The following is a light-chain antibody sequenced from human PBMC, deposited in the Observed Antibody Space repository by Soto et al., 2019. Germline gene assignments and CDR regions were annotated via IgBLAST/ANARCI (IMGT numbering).Light chain of an antibody. CDR1: RSIINW. Sequence: DIQLTQSPSTLSASVGDRVTITCRASRSIINWLAWYQQKSGKGPKLLIYKASNLQTGVPSRFSGSGYVTEFTLTISSLQPDDVATYYCQQYSDHWTFGQGTKVEIK. CDR2: KAS. CDR3: QQYSDHWT. J-gene: IGKJ1*01. V-gene: IGKV1-5*03.